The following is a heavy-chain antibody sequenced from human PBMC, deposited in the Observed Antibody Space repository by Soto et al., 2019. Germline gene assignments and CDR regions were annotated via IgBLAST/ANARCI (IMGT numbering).Heavy chain of an antibody. CDR2: ISSSSSTI. Sequence: GGSLRLSCAASGFTFSSYSMNWVRQAPGKGLEWVSYISSSSSTIYYADSVKGRFTISRDNAKNSLYLQMNSLRDEDTAVYYCARDSLDIAVAGIYYYYYGMDVWGQGTTVTVSS. V-gene: IGHV3-48*02. CDR1: GFTFSSYS. J-gene: IGHJ6*02. D-gene: IGHD6-19*01. CDR3: ARDSLDIAVAGIYYYYYGMDV.